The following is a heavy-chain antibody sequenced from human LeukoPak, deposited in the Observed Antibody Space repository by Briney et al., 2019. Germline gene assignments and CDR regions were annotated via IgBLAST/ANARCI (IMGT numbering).Heavy chain of an antibody. J-gene: IGHJ4*02. D-gene: IGHD3-10*01. V-gene: IGHV3-7*01. Sequence: GGSLRLSCAGYGFTLSHAWMNWVRQAPGKGLEWVTNIKPDGSEKYYVDSVKGRFTISRDNAKNSLYLQMNSLRAEDTALYYCARDTVRVTDYWGQGTLVTVSS. CDR3: ARDTVRVTDY. CDR1: GFTLSHAW. CDR2: IKPDGSEK.